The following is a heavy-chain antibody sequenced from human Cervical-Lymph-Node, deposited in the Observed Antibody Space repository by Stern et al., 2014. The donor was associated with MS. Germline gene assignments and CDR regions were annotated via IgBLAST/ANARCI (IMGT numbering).Heavy chain of an antibody. V-gene: IGHV3-30*18. Sequence: AQLVQSGGGAVQSGRSLRLSCAASGFTFSSYGMHWVRQAPGKGLEWVAVTSYDGSDKYYADSVKGRFTISRDNSKNTLYLQMNSLRAEDTAVYYCAKDFDIYYYYGMDVWGQGTTVTVSS. CDR2: TSYDGSDK. CDR1: GFTFSSYG. D-gene: IGHD2-15*01. J-gene: IGHJ6*02. CDR3: AKDFDIYYYYGMDV.